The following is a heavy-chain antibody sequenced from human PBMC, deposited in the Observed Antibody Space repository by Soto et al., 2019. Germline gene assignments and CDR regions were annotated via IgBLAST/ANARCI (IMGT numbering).Heavy chain of an antibody. V-gene: IGHV3-30*18. CDR1: GFTFSSYG. J-gene: IGHJ6*02. CDR3: AKDIGVRYFDWLPSWDYYYGMDV. CDR2: ISYDGSNK. D-gene: IGHD3-9*01. Sequence: HPGGSLRLSCAASGFTFSSYGMHWVRQAPGKGLEWVAVISYDGSNKYYADSVKGRFTISRDNSKNTLYLQMNSLRAEDTAVYYCAKDIGVRYFDWLPSWDYYYGMDVWGQGTTVTVSS.